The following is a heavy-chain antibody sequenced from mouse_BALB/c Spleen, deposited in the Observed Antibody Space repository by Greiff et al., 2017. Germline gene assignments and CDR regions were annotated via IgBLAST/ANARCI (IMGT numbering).Heavy chain of an antibody. Sequence: VQLKESGAELVKPGASVKLSCTASGFNIKDTYMHWVKQRPEQGLEWIGRIDPANGNTKYDPKFQGKATITADTSSNTAYLQLSSLTSEDTAVYYCARPRYGNHWYFDVWGAGTTVTVSS. CDR3: ARPRYGNHWYFDV. CDR2: IDPANGNT. J-gene: IGHJ1*01. V-gene: IGHV14-3*02. CDR1: GFNIKDTY. D-gene: IGHD2-1*01.